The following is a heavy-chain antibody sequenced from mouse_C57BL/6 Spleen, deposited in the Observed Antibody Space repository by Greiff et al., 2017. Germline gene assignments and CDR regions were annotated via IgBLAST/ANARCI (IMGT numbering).Heavy chain of an antibody. CDR3: ARQMGDYDGYYYAMDY. Sequence: VQMQQSGPELVKPGASVKISCKASGYSFTGYFMNWVKQSHGKSLEWIGRINPYNGDTFYNQKFKGKATLTVDKSSSTAHMELLSLTSEDFAVYYCARQMGDYDGYYYAMDYWGQGTSVTVSS. D-gene: IGHD2-4*01. CDR1: GYSFTGYF. J-gene: IGHJ4*01. CDR2: INPYNGDT. V-gene: IGHV1-37*01.